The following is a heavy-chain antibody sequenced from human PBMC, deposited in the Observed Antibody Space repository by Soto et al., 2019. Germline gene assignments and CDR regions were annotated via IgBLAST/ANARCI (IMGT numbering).Heavy chain of an antibody. CDR2: IFYSGST. Sequence: PSETLSLTCTVSGDSISSSNYFWGWTRQPPGKGLEWIGTIFYSGSTYYNPSLKSRVTISVDTSKNQFSLKLTSVTAADTALYYCARRYGWLYFDYWGQGSLVTVSS. CDR1: GDSISSSNYF. CDR3: ARRYGWLYFDY. D-gene: IGHD3-10*01. J-gene: IGHJ4*02. V-gene: IGHV4-39*01.